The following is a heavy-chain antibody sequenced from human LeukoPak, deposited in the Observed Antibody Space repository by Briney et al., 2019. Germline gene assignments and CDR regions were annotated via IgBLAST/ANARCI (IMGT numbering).Heavy chain of an antibody. CDR3: ARGLQWLVPSFDY. D-gene: IGHD6-19*01. J-gene: IGHJ4*02. CDR2: IIPIFGTA. V-gene: IGHV1-69*13. CDR1: GGTFSSYA. Sequence: SVKVSCKASGGTFSSYAISWVRQAPGQGLEWMGGIIPIFGTANYAQKFQGRVTITADESTSTAYMELSSLGSEDTAVYYCARGLQWLVPSFDYWGQGTLVTVSS.